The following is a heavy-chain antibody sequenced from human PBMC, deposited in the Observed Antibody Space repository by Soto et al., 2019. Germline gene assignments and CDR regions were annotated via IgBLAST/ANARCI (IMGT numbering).Heavy chain of an antibody. V-gene: IGHV3-30*18. CDR2: ISYDGTDE. CDR1: GFSFSSYG. D-gene: IGHD1-1*01. J-gene: IGHJ4*02. CDR3: AKQESDWNDHFYY. Sequence: QVQLVESGGGVVQPGRSLRLSCAASGFSFSSYGMHWVRQAPGKGLEWVAMISYDGTDEYYADSVKGRFTISRDNSKNAVYLQMNSLRAEDTAVYHCAKQESDWNDHFYYWGQGTLVTVSS.